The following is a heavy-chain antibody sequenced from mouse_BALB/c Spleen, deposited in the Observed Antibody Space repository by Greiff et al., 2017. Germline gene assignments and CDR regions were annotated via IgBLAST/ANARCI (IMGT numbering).Heavy chain of an antibody. V-gene: IGHV5-9-4*01. CDR3: ARRRGNGDFDV. J-gene: IGHJ1*01. Sequence: EVHLVESGGGLVKPGGSLKLSCAASGFTFSSYAMSWVRQSPEKRLEWVAEISSGGSYTYYPDTVTGRFTISRDNAKNTLYLEMSSLRSEDTAMYYCARRRGNGDFDVWGAGTTVTVSS. CDR1: GFTFSSYA. D-gene: IGHD2-1*01. CDR2: ISSGGSYT.